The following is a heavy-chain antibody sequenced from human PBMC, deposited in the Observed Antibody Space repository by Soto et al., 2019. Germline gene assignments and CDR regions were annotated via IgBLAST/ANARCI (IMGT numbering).Heavy chain of an antibody. CDR2: IYYSGST. CDR1: GGSISSGGYY. J-gene: IGHJ4*02. D-gene: IGHD3-22*01. V-gene: IGHV4-31*03. CDR3: ARDSRIYDSSGSQPRFDY. Sequence: QVQLQESGPGLVKPSQTLSLTCTVSGGSISSGGYYWSWIRQHPGKGLEWIGYIYYSGSTYYNPSLKSRVTISVDTSKNQFSLKLSSVTAADTAVYYCARDSRIYDSSGSQPRFDYWGQGTLVTVSS.